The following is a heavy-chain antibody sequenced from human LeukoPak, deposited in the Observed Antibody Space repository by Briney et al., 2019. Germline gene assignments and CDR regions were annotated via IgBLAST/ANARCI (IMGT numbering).Heavy chain of an antibody. D-gene: IGHD4-17*01. CDR2: IYNFGSA. V-gene: IGHV4-59*01. Sequence: SETLSLTCTVSAGSISGFYWSWIRQPPGKGLEWIGYIYNFGSASYNPSLKSRVTISVDTSKKQFSLKLTSVTAADMAVYYCARDDDYGDSFNIWGQGTMVTVSS. CDR3: ARDDDYGDSFNI. J-gene: IGHJ3*02. CDR1: AGSISGFY.